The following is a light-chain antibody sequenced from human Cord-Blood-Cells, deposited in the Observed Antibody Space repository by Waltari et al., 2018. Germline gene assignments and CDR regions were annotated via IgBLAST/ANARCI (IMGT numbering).Light chain of an antibody. CDR1: QSVSSSY. CDR2: AAS. J-gene: IGKJ2*01. CDR3: QQYGSSPKYT. Sequence: EIELTQSLGTLSLSPGERATLSCRASQSVSSSYSAWYQQKPGQAPRILIYAASSSATGIPDRCSGSGSGTDFTLAMSRLVPKDFAVYYCQQYGSSPKYTFGQWTKREIK. V-gene: IGKV3-20*01.